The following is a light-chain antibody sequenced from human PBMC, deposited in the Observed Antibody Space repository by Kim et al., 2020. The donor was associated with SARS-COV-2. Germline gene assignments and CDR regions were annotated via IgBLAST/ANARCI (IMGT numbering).Light chain of an antibody. CDR3: QAWDSSTEV. CDR1: KLGDKY. CDR2: QDS. J-gene: IGLJ1*01. Sequence: SYELTQPPSVSVSPGQTASITCSGEKLGDKYACWYQQKPGQSPVLVIYQDSKRPSGIPERFSGSNSGNTATLTISGTQAMDEADYYCQAWDSSTEVFGTG. V-gene: IGLV3-1*01.